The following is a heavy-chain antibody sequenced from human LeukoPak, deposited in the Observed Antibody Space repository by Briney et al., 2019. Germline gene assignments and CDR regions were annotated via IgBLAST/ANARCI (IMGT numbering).Heavy chain of an antibody. Sequence: GRSLRLSCAASGFTFSSYAMNWVRQAPGKGLEWVSAISGGGGSIYYADSVKGRFTISRDNSKNTLYLQMNSLRAEDTAVYYCVRGSSFSPLCNMDVWGKGTTVTVSS. CDR1: GFTFSSYA. J-gene: IGHJ6*03. CDR2: ISGGGGSI. D-gene: IGHD3-16*01. CDR3: VRGSSFSPLCNMDV. V-gene: IGHV3-23*01.